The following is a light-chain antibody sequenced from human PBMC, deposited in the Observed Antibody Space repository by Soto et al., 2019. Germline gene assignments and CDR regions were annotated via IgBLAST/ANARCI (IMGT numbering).Light chain of an antibody. Sequence: QLVLTQSPSASASLGASVKLTCTLSSGHSNYAIAWHQQQSEKGPRYLMKLNSDGRHSKGDGIPDRFSGSSPGAERYLTISSLQSKDEADYYCQTWGSGIVVFGGGTKLTVL. J-gene: IGLJ2*01. V-gene: IGLV4-69*01. CDR3: QTWGSGIVV. CDR2: LNSDGRH. CDR1: SGHSNYA.